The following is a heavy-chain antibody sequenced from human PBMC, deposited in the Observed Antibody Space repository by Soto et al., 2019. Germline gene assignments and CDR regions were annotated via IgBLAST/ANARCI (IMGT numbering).Heavy chain of an antibody. Sequence: QVQLQESGPGLVKPSETLSLTCTVSGGSISSYYWRWIRQPPGKGLEWIGYIYYSGSTNYNPSLKSRVTMSVDTSNNQFSLKLSSVTAADTAVYSCARRGGAAFDYWGQGTLVTVSS. CDR3: ARRGGAAFDY. CDR2: IYYSGST. D-gene: IGHD6-25*01. J-gene: IGHJ4*02. V-gene: IGHV4-59*08. CDR1: GGSISSYY.